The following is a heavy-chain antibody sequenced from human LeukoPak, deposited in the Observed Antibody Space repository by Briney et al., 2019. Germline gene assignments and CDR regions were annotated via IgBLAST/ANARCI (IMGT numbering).Heavy chain of an antibody. CDR2: INPNSGGT. D-gene: IGHD6-13*01. CDR1: GYTFTGYY. V-gene: IGHV1-2*02. J-gene: IGHJ4*02. Sequence: ASVTVSCKASGYTFTGYYMHWVRHAPGQGLEWMGWINPNSGGTNYAQKFQGRVTMTRDTSISTAYMELSRLRSDDTAVYYCARDKGSAAGTLDYWGQGTLVTVSS. CDR3: ARDKGSAAGTLDY.